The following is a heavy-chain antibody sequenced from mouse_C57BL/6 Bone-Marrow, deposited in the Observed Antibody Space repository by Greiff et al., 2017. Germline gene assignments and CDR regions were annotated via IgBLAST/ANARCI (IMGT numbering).Heavy chain of an antibody. J-gene: IGHJ4*01. CDR2: IDPSDSET. D-gene: IGHD1-3*01. Sequence: QVQLQQPGAELVRPGSSVKLSCKASGYTFTSYWMHWVKQRPIQGLEWIGNIDPSDSETHYNQKFKDKATLTVDNSSSTAYMQLSSLTSEDSAVYYCARITFYAMDYWGQGTSVTVSS. CDR3: ARITFYAMDY. CDR1: GYTFTSYW. V-gene: IGHV1-52*01.